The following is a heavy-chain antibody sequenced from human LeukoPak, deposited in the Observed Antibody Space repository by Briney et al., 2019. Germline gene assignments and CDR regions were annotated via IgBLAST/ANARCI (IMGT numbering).Heavy chain of an antibody. CDR3: AREDAGGTYSFDY. V-gene: IGHV3-66*01. CDR2: IYTSGIT. J-gene: IGHJ4*02. Sequence: GGSLRLSCAVSGFTVSSNFMSWFRPAPGKGPEWVSVIYTSGITYYADSVRGRFTISRDNSKNTLYLQMDSLTAEDTAVYYCAREDAGGTYSFDYWGQGTLVTVSS. D-gene: IGHD1-26*01. CDR1: GFTVSSNF.